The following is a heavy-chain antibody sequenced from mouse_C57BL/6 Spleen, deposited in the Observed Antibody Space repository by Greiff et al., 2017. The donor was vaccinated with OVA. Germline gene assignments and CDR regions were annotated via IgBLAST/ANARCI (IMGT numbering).Heavy chain of an antibody. CDR2: IDPETGGT. J-gene: IGHJ2*01. CDR1: GYTFTDYE. CDR3: TRRVTTRYYFDD. D-gene: IGHD2-5*01. V-gene: IGHV1-15*01. Sequence: VKLMESGAELVRPGASVTLSCKASGYTFTDYEMHWVKQTPVHGLEWIGAIDPETGGTAYNQKFKGKAILTADKSSSTAYMELRSLTSEDSAVYYCTRRVTTRYYFDDWGKGTTLTVSS.